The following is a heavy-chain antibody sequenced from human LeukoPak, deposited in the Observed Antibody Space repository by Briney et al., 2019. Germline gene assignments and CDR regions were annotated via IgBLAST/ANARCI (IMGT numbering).Heavy chain of an antibody. J-gene: IGHJ4*02. CDR2: IIPIFGTA. Sequence: ASVKVSCKASGGTFSSYAISWVRQAPGQGLEWMGGIIPIFGTANYAQKFQGRVTITADESTSTAYMELSSLRSEDTAVYYCARSFWAARPSIRQNSPDILDYWGQGTLVTVSS. CDR1: GGTFSSYA. V-gene: IGHV1-69*13. D-gene: IGHD6-6*01. CDR3: ARSFWAARPSIRQNSPDILDY.